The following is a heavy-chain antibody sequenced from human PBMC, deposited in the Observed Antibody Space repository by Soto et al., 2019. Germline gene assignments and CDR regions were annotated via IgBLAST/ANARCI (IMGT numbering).Heavy chain of an antibody. J-gene: IGHJ5*02. CDR3: AKGESSVSARDFDL. CDR1: GFTFTNYA. CDR2: ITSSGAA. V-gene: IGHV3-23*01. Sequence: GGSLRLSCEASGFTFTNYAIAWVRQAPGKGLEWVSGITSSGAAYYADSVKGQFTISRDNSKNTLYLQMNSLRAEDTAVYYCAKGESSVSARDFDLWGQGTLVTVSS. D-gene: IGHD3-22*01.